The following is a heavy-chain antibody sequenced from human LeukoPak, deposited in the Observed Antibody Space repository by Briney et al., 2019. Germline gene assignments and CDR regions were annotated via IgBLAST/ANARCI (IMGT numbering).Heavy chain of an antibody. CDR1: ELSVSDNY. CDR3: ARDDRGYSYGGYPYGMDV. Sequence: GGSLRLSCAASELSVSDNYMSWVRQAPGKGLEWVSSITSSSNYIYYADSVKGRFTISRDNAKNSLYLQMNSLRAEDTAVYYCARDDRGYSYGGYPYGMDVWGQGTTVTVSS. D-gene: IGHD5-18*01. CDR2: ITSSSNYI. V-gene: IGHV3-21*01. J-gene: IGHJ6*02.